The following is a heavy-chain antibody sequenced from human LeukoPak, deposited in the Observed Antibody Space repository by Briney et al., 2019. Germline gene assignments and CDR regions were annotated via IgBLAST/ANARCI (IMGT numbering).Heavy chain of an antibody. D-gene: IGHD6-13*01. Sequence: PGGSLRLSCAASGFTVITNYMSWVRQAPGKGLQWVSVIYTDGSIYYADSVKGRFTISRDNSKNTLYLQINSLRAEDTAVYYCARGGSSWSALNYFDYWGQGTLVTVSS. CDR3: ARGGSSWSALNYFDY. CDR2: IYTDGSI. V-gene: IGHV3-53*01. CDR1: GFTVITNY. J-gene: IGHJ4*02.